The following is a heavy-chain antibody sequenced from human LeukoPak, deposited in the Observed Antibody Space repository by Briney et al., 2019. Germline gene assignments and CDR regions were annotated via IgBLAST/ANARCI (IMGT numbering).Heavy chain of an antibody. CDR1: GGSISSGGYY. CDR2: IYHSGST. V-gene: IGHV4-30-2*01. Sequence: SETLSLTCTVSGGSISSGGYYWSWIRQPPGKGLEWIGYIYHSGSTYYNPSLKSRVTISVDRSKNQFSLKLSSVTAADTAVYYCARGNDFWSGLYYFDYWGQGTLVTVSS. CDR3: ARGNDFWSGLYYFDY. D-gene: IGHD3-3*01. J-gene: IGHJ4*02.